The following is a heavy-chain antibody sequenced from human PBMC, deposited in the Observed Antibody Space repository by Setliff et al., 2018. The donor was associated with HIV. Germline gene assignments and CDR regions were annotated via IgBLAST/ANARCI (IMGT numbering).Heavy chain of an antibody. Sequence: GASVKVSCKASGYTFTDYNIHWVRQAPGQGLEWMGWINPKSGGTNFAQKLRGRVTMTRDTSISTAYMELTNLRSDDTAVYYCARDHSHLTLGYWGLGTLVTVSS. J-gene: IGHJ4*02. CDR1: GYTFTDYN. D-gene: IGHD3-16*01. CDR2: INPKSGGT. CDR3: ARDHSHLTLGY. V-gene: IGHV1-2*02.